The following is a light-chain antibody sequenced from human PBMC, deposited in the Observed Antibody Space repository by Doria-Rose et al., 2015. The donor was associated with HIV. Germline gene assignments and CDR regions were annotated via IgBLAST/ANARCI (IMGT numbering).Light chain of an antibody. CDR2: DGS. J-gene: IGKJ1*01. CDR1: QRFSSTY. CDR3: HQYGTSWT. Sequence: TQSPGTLSLSPGERATLSCRARQRFSSTYLAWYQRKPAQAPSLLIYDGSTRATGIPDRFSASGSGTDFTLTINRLEPEDFALYYCHQYGTSWTFGQGTKVEI. V-gene: IGKV3-20*01.